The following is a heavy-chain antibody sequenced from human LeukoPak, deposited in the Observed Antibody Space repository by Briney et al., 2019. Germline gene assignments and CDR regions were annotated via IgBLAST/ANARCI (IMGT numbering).Heavy chain of an antibody. D-gene: IGHD5-24*01. J-gene: IGHJ3*02. CDR3: ARGEMATITLIDAFDI. Sequence: SVKVSCKASGGTFSSYAISWVRQAPGQGLAWMGGIISTFGTVNYAQEFKCRVTITTDESTSTAYMELSSLRSEDTAVYYCARGEMATITLIDAFDIWGQGTMVTVSS. CDR1: GGTFSSYA. CDR2: IISTFGTV. V-gene: IGHV1-69*05.